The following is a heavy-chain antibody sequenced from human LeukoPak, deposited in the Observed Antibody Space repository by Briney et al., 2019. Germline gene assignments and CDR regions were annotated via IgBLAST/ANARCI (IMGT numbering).Heavy chain of an antibody. CDR3: AKLSRTLPVDY. Sequence: SGGSLRLSCGASGFTFSAYGMHWVRQAPGKGLEWVAFIHYDGSIKSYADSVKGRFTISRDNSNNTPYLQMNGLTTEDTAVYYCAKLSRTLPVDYWGQGTLVTVSS. V-gene: IGHV3-30*02. D-gene: IGHD2/OR15-2a*01. J-gene: IGHJ4*02. CDR2: IHYDGSIK. CDR1: GFTFSAYG.